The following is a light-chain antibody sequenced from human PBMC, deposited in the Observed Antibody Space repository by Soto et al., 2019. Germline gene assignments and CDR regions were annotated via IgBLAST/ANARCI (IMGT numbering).Light chain of an antibody. CDR3: QYYDESMWT. V-gene: IGKV1-5*03. CDR2: KAS. Sequence: DIQMTQSPSTLSGSVGDRVTITCRASQTISSWLAWYQQKPGKAPKLLIYKASTLKSGVPSRFSGSGSGTDFTLTISSLEPEDFAVYYCQYYDESMWTFGQGTKVDIK. J-gene: IGKJ1*01. CDR1: QTISSW.